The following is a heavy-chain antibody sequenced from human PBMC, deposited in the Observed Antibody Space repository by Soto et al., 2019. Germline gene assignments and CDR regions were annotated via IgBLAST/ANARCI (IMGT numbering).Heavy chain of an antibody. D-gene: IGHD2-21*02. CDR1: GGSISSYY. J-gene: IGHJ3*02. V-gene: IGHV4-59*12. CDR2: IYYSGST. CDR3: ASTQYGGNSSGAFDI. Sequence: SETLSLTCTVSGGSISSYYWSWIRQPPRKGLEWIGYIYYSGSTNYNPSLKSRVTISVDRSKNQFSLKLSSVTAADTAVYYCASTQYGGNSSGAFDIWGQGTMVTVSS.